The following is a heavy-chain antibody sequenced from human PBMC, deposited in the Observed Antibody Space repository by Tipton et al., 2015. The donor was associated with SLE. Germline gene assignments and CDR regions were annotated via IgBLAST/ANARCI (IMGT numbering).Heavy chain of an antibody. CDR1: GFTFSSYS. J-gene: IGHJ4*02. CDR3: AKSPLWFGEFFDY. CDR2: ISSSSSYI. V-gene: IGHV3-21*04. D-gene: IGHD3-10*01. Sequence: SLRLSCAASGFTFSSYSMNWVRQAPGKGLEWVSSISSSSSYIYYADSVKGRFTISRDNAKNSLYLQMNSLRAEDTAVYYCAKSPLWFGEFFDYWGQGTLVTVSS.